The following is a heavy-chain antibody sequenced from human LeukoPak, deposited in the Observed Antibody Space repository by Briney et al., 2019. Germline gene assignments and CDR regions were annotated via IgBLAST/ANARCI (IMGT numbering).Heavy chain of an antibody. D-gene: IGHD2-2*01. CDR2: IYTSGST. Sequence: SETLSLICTVSGGSISGYYWSWIRQPAGKGLEWLGRIYTSGSTNYNPSLKSRVTMSVDTSKNQFSLKLSSVTAADTAVYYCARMDDCGSTDCSAFDYWGQGTLVPVS. J-gene: IGHJ4*02. CDR3: ARMDDCGSTDCSAFDY. V-gene: IGHV4-4*07. CDR1: GGSISGYY.